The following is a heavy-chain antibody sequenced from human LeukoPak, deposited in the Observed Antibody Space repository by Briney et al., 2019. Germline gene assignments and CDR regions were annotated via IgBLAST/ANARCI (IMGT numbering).Heavy chain of an antibody. CDR1: GGSFSGYY. V-gene: IGHV4-34*01. Sequence: PSETLSLTCAVYGGSFSGYYWSWIRQPPGKGLEWRGEINHSGSTNYNPSLKSRVTISVDTSKNQFSLKLSSVTAADTAVYYCARLPGEGYCTNGVCYVDYWGQGTLVTVSS. J-gene: IGHJ4*02. CDR3: ARLPGEGYCTNGVCYVDY. CDR2: INHSGST. D-gene: IGHD2-8*01.